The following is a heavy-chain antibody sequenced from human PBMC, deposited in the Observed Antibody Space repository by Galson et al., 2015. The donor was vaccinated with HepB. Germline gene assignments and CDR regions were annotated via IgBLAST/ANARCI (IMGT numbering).Heavy chain of an antibody. Sequence: SLRLSCAASGFTFSSYGMHWVRQAPGKGLEWVAVISYGATNRDYADSVKGRFTISRDNSKNTLYLQMNSLRAEDTAVYYCAKELKNWNLPFDYWGQGTLVTVSS. CDR3: AKELKNWNLPFDY. J-gene: IGHJ4*02. CDR1: GFTFSSYG. D-gene: IGHD1-7*01. V-gene: IGHV3-30*18. CDR2: ISYGATNR.